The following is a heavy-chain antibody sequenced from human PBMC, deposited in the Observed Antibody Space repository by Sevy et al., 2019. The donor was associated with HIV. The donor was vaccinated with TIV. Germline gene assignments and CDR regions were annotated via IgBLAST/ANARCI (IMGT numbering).Heavy chain of an antibody. D-gene: IGHD3-22*01. V-gene: IGHV1-18*04. CDR1: GYTFTSYG. CDR3: ARDGDYYDSSLDY. Sequence: ASVKVSCKASGYTFTSYGISWVRQAPGQGLEWMGWISAYNGNTNYAQKLQGRVTMTTDTSTGTAYMELRSLGSDDTAVYYCARDGDYYDSSLDYWGQGTLVTVSS. J-gene: IGHJ4*02. CDR2: ISAYNGNT.